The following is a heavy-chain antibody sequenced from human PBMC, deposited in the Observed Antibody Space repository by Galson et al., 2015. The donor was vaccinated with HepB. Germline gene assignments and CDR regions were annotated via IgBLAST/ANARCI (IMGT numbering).Heavy chain of an antibody. CDR2: ISSSSSTI. V-gene: IGHV3-48*02. D-gene: IGHD3-10*01. Sequence: SLRLSCAASGFTFSSYSMNWVRQAPGKGLEWVSYISSSSSTIYYADSVKGRFTISRDNAKNSLYLQMNSLRDEDTAVYYCARDLSLHDGSGWYYYMDVWGKGTTVTVSS. CDR3: ARDLSLHDGSGWYYYMDV. J-gene: IGHJ6*03. CDR1: GFTFSSYS.